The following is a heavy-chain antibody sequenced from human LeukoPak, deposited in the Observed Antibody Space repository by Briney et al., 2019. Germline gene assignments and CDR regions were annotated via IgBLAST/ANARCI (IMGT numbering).Heavy chain of an antibody. Sequence: TFSSYWMSWVRQAPGKGLEWIGSIYFTGKIYYNASLKSRVTVSLDTSKNHFSLKLNSVTAADTAVYYCARVRITMIVPEYFDFWGQGTLVTVSS. V-gene: IGHV4-39*07. J-gene: IGHJ4*02. CDR2: IYFTGKI. CDR3: ARVRITMIVPEYFDF. CDR1: TFSSYW. D-gene: IGHD3-22*01.